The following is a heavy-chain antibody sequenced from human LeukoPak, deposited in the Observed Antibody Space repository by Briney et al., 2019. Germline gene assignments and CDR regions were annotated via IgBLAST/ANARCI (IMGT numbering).Heavy chain of an antibody. Sequence: SETLSLTCTVSGGSISSYYWSWIRQPPGKGLEWIGYIYYSGSTNYNPSLKSRVTMSVDTSKNQFSLKLSSVTAADTAVYYCAKVSSDDYVWGSYIDYWGQGTLVTVSS. J-gene: IGHJ4*02. CDR2: IYYSGST. CDR3: AKVSSDDYVWGSYIDY. CDR1: GGSISSYY. D-gene: IGHD3-16*01. V-gene: IGHV4-59*01.